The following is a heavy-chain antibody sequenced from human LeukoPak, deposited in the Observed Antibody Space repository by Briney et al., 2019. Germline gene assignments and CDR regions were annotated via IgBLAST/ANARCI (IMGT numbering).Heavy chain of an antibody. CDR3: ARRRGAPSYDSSGYYYYYGMDV. Sequence: TLSLTCTVSGGSISSGGYYWSWIRQHPGKGLEWIGYIYYSGSTYYNPSLKSRVTISVDTSKNQFSLKLSSVTAADTAVYYCARRRGAPSYDSSGYYYYYGMDVWGQGTTVTVSS. J-gene: IGHJ6*02. CDR1: GGSISSGGYY. D-gene: IGHD3-22*01. V-gene: IGHV4-31*03. CDR2: IYYSGST.